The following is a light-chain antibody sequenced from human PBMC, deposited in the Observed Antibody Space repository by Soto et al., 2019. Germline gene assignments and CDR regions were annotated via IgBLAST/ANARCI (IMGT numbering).Light chain of an antibody. CDR1: QSISSY. CDR2: AAS. V-gene: IGKV1-39*01. Sequence: DIQMTQSPSSLSASVGDRVTITCRASQSISSYLNWYQQKPGKAPKLLIYAASSLQSGVPSRFSGSGSETDFTLTISSLQPEDFATYYCQQSYSTPPWTFGQGTKV. CDR3: QQSYSTPPWT. J-gene: IGKJ1*01.